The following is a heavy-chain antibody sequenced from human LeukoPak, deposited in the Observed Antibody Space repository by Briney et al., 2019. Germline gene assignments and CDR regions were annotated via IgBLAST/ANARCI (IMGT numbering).Heavy chain of an antibody. V-gene: IGHV3-66*01. J-gene: IGHJ4*02. CDR3: VGSGWYGYFDY. CDR2: IHSGGST. Sequence: PGGSLRLSCSVSGFTISSHYMAWVRQVPGKGPEWVSLIHSGGSTYYADSVKGRFTISRDNSKNTLYLQMNSLRAEDTAVYHCVGSGWYGYFDYWGQGTLVTVSS. D-gene: IGHD6-19*01. CDR1: GFTISSHY.